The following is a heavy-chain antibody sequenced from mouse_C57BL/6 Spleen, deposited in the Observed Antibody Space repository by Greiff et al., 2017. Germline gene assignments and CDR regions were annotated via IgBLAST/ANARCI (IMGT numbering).Heavy chain of an antibody. Sequence: VQRVESGPGLVQPSQSLSITCTVSGFSLTSYGVHWVRQSPGKGLEWLGVIWRGGSTDYNAAFMSRLSITKDNSKSQVFFKMNSLQADDTAIYYCAKNYYGSSYAWFAYWGQGTLVTVSA. CDR2: IWRGGST. CDR1: GFSLTSYG. J-gene: IGHJ3*01. CDR3: AKNYYGSSYAWFAY. D-gene: IGHD1-1*01. V-gene: IGHV2-5*01.